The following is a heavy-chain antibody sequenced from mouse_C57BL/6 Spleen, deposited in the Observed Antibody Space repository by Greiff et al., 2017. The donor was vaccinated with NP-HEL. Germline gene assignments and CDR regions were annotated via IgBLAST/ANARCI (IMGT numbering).Heavy chain of an antibody. Sequence: EVHLVESGPELVKPGASVKISCKASGYSFTGYYMNWVKQSPEKSLEWIGEINPSTGGTTYNQKFKAKATLTVDKSSSTAYMQLKSLTSEDSAVYYCARELRLDYWGQGTTLTVSS. V-gene: IGHV1-42*01. CDR2: INPSTGGT. CDR3: ARELRLDY. J-gene: IGHJ2*01. CDR1: GYSFTGYY. D-gene: IGHD1-2*01.